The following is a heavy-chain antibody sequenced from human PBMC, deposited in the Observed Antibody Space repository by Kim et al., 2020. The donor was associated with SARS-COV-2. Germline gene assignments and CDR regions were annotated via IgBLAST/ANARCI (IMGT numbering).Heavy chain of an antibody. Sequence: ESMKISCKGSGFSFTSYWIGWVRQMPGKGLEWLGIIYPGDSDTRYSPSFQCQVTISADKSISTAYLQWSTLKASDTALYSCWRYDHSIGWYLVCWGKET. CDR3: WRYDHSIGWYLVC. CDR1: GFSFTSYW. V-gene: IGHV5-51*01. D-gene: IGHD6-19*01. CDR2: IYPGDSDT. J-gene: IGHJ4*02.